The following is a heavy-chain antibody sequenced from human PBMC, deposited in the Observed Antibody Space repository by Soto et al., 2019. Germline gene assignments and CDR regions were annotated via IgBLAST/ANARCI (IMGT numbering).Heavy chain of an antibody. J-gene: IGHJ4*02. CDR2: ISAYNVNT. CDR3: AREPNYFDS. V-gene: IGHV1-18*01. Sequence: QVQLVQSGAEVKKPGASVKVSCKASGYTFTSYGISWVRQAPGQGLEWMGWISAYNVNTKYAQKLQGRVTMTTDTPTSTVAIELRRLRSEDTAVYYCAREPNYFDSWGQGTLVNVAS. CDR1: GYTFTSYG.